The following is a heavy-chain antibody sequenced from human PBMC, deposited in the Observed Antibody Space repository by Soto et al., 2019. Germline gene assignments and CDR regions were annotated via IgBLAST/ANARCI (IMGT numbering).Heavy chain of an antibody. V-gene: IGHV5-10-1*01. J-gene: IGHJ4*02. CDR3: ARTAAAAGHFDY. CDR1: GYSFTSYW. D-gene: IGHD6-13*01. Sequence: GXSLKISCKGSGYSFTSYWISWVRQMPGKGLELMGRIDPSDSYTNYSPSFQGHVTISADKSISTAYLQWSSLKASDTAMYYCARTAAAAGHFDYWGQGTLVTVSS. CDR2: IDPSDSYT.